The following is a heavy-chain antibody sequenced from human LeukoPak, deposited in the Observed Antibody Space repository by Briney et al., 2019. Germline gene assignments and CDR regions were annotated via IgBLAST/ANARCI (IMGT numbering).Heavy chain of an antibody. CDR1: GYTFTGYY. V-gene: IGHV1-2*02. J-gene: IGHJ4*02. CDR2: INPNSGGT. CDR3: ARGYCSNTSCRSSNHDY. Sequence: ASVKVSCKASGYTFTGYYMHWVRQAPGQGLEWMGWINPNSGGTNYAQKFQGRVTMTRDTSISTAYMELSRLRSDDTAVYYCARGYCSNTSCRSSNHDYWGQGTLVTVSS. D-gene: IGHD2-2*01.